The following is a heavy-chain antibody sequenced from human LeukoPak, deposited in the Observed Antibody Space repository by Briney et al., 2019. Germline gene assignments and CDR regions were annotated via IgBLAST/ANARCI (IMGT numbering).Heavy chain of an antibody. CDR2: INQDGSEK. CDR3: AKRDY. J-gene: IGHJ4*02. CDR1: GFTFDDYW. V-gene: IGHV3-7*03. Sequence: GGSLRLSCGASGFTFDDYWMSWVRQAPGQGLEWVANINQDGSEKYYLDSAKGRFTISRDNSKNTLYLQMNSLRAEDTAVYYCAKRDYWGQGTLVTVSS.